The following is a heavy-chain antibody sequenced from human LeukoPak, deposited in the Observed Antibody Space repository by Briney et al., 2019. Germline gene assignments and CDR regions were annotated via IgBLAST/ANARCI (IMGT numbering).Heavy chain of an antibody. CDR1: GFTFSSYG. CDR3: ARDQRVTAMVTGFDY. CDR2: IWYDGSNK. J-gene: IGHJ4*02. V-gene: IGHV3-33*01. D-gene: IGHD5-18*01. Sequence: GSLRLSCAASGFTFSSYGMHWVRQAPGKGLEWVAVIWYDGSNKYYADSVKGRFTISRDNSKNTLYLQMNSLRAEDTAVYYCARDQRVTAMVTGFDYWGQGTLVTVSS.